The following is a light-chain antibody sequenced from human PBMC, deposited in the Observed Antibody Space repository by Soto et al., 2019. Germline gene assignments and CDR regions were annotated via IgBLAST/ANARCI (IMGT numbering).Light chain of an antibody. V-gene: IGLV1-44*01. CDR1: SSNIGSNT. CDR3: AAWDDSLNGWV. Sequence: QAVVTQPPSASGTPGQRVTISCSGSSSNIGSNTVNWYQQLPGTAPKLLIYSNNQRPSGHPDRFSGSKSGNSASLAISGLQSEDEADYYCAAWDDSLNGWVFGGGTKLTVL. CDR2: SNN. J-gene: IGLJ3*02.